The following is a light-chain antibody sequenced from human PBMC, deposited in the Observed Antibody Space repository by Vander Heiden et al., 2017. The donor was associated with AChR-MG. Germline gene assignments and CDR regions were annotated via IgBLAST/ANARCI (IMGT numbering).Light chain of an antibody. Sequence: QSALTQPRSVSGSPGQSVTISCAGTSSDIGGYNYGSWYQHHPGKAPKLIIYDVGQRPSGVPDRFSGSKSGNTASLTISGLQAEDEANYYCCSYAGSQSLIFGGGTKITVL. J-gene: IGLJ2*01. CDR1: SSDIGGYNY. CDR3: CSYAGSQSLI. CDR2: DVG. V-gene: IGLV2-11*01.